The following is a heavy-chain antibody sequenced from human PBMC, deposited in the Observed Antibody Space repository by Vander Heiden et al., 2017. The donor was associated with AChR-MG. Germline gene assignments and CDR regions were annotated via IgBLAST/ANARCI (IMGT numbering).Heavy chain of an antibody. CDR1: GGSFSSYF. D-gene: IGHD5-12*01. Sequence: QVQIQQWGAGLLKPSETLSLTCAVSGGSFSSYFWTWIRQPPGKGLEWIGEINHSGIANDNPSLKSRVTISVDTSKNQFSLRLSSVTAADTAIYYCARSSYDLNFDSWGQGTLVTVSS. V-gene: IGHV4-34*01. CDR3: ARSSYDLNFDS. J-gene: IGHJ4*02. CDR2: INHSGIA.